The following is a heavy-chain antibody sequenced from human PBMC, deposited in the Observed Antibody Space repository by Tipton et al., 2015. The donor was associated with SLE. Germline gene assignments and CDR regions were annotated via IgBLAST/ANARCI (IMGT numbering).Heavy chain of an antibody. D-gene: IGHD3-10*01. CDR3: ARDRGGNWFDP. CDR1: GYTFTGYY. V-gene: IGHV1-2*02. CDR2: INPNSGAT. Sequence: QLVQSGAEVKKPGASVKVSCKASGYTFTGYYIHWVRQAPGQGLEWMGWINPNSGATNYAQRFQGRVTMTRDTSIGTAYVELSRLQSDDTAVYYCARDRGGNWFDPWGQGTLVSVSS. J-gene: IGHJ5*02.